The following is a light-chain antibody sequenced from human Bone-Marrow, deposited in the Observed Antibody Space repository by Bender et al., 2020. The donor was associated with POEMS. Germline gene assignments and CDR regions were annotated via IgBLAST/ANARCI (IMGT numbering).Light chain of an antibody. V-gene: IGLV3-1*01. CDR3: AVWDDSLNGPL. Sequence: SYELTQPPSVSVSPGQTATITCSGEKLGEEYACWYQQKPGQSPVVVIYQDTKRPSGVPDRFSGSKSGTTASLAISGLQSEDEADYYCAVWDDSLNGPLFGGGTKLAVL. J-gene: IGLJ2*01. CDR2: QDT. CDR1: KLGEEY.